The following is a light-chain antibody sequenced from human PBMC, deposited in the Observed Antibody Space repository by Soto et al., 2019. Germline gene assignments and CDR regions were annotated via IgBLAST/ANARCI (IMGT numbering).Light chain of an antibody. CDR2: KTS. CDR3: QHWHDYSWT. J-gene: IGKJ1*01. CDR1: QSISIW. Sequence: DIHMTQSPSTLSASVGDRVTITCRASQSISIWLAWYQQKPGKAPNLLIYKTSSLETGVPSRFSGSGSGKELSLTISSLQPDDFATYYCQHWHDYSWTFGQGTKVEVK. V-gene: IGKV1-5*03.